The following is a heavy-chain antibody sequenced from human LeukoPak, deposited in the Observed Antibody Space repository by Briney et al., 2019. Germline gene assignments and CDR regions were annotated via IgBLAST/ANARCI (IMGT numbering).Heavy chain of an antibody. D-gene: IGHD3-10*01. CDR1: GYTFTGYY. V-gene: IGHV1-2*02. J-gene: IGHJ5*02. Sequence: ASVKVSCKASGYTFTGYYMHWVRQAPGQGLEWMGWINPKSGGTNYAQKFQGRVTMTRDASISTAYMELSRLRSDDTAVYYCATVAMVRGGLRFDPWGQGTLVTVSS. CDR2: INPKSGGT. CDR3: ATVAMVRGGLRFDP.